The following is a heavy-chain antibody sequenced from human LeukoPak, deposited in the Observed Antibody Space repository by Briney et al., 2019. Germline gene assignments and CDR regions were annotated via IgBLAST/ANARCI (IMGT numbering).Heavy chain of an antibody. Sequence: GGSLRLSCAASGFTFSSYEMNWVRQAPGKGLEWVSYISSTGGTIYNADSVKGRLTISRDNAKNSLYLQMNSLRAEDTAVYYCARVRGGTTLDYWGQGTLVTVSS. J-gene: IGHJ4*02. CDR2: ISSTGGTI. CDR3: ARVRGGTTLDY. V-gene: IGHV3-48*03. CDR1: GFTFSSYE. D-gene: IGHD1-1*01.